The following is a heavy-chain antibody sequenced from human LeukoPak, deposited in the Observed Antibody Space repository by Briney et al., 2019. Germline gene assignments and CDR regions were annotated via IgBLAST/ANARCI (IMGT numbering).Heavy chain of an antibody. CDR2: YGPEEGET. V-gene: IGHV1-24*01. J-gene: IGHJ4*02. CDR1: GSTLTEFS. CDR3: ATDNFEH. Sequence: EASVKDSCKVSGSTLTEFSMHSVRQAPGKGLEWMGGYGPEEGETIYAQNFQGRVTMTDDSSTDTVYMDLSSLRSEDTAMYYCATDNFEHWGQGTQVTVSS.